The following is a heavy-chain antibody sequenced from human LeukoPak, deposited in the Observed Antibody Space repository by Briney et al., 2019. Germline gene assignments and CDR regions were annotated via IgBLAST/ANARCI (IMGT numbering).Heavy chain of an antibody. V-gene: IGHV4-34*01. CDR1: GGSFSGYY. Sequence: ASETLSLTCAVYGGSFSGYYWSWIRQPPGKGLEWIGEINHSGSTNYNPSLKSRVTISVDTSKNQFSLKLSSVTAADTAVYYCAREAASDDYGDYWGQGTLVTVSS. CDR3: AREAASDDYGDY. J-gene: IGHJ4*02. D-gene: IGHD4-17*01. CDR2: INHSGST.